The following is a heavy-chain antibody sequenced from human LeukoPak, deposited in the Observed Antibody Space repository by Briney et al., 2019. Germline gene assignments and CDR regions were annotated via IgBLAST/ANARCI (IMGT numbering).Heavy chain of an antibody. V-gene: IGHV3-21*01. J-gene: IGHJ1*01. Sequence: GGSLRLSGEVSGFTLSTYSMSWVRQAPGKGLEGVSSISGSRSDIYYADSVKGRFTISSDNAKNSLYLQMNSLRAEDTAVYYCARGPGIAVAPLQHWGQGTLVTVSS. D-gene: IGHD6-19*01. CDR3: ARGPGIAVAPLQH. CDR1: GFTLSTYS. CDR2: ISGSRSDI.